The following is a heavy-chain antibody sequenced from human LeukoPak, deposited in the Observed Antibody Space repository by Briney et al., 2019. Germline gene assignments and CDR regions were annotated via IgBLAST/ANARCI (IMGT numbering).Heavy chain of an antibody. CDR2: ISAYNGNT. CDR3: AITLPRIAAAVPFDS. V-gene: IGHV1-18*01. Sequence: ASVKVSCKASGYTFTSYGISWVRQAPGQGLEWMGWISAYNGNTNYAQKLQGRVTMTTDTSTSTAYMELRSLRSDDTAVYYCAITLPRIAAAVPFDSWGQGTLVTVSS. CDR1: GYTFTSYG. D-gene: IGHD6-13*01. J-gene: IGHJ4*02.